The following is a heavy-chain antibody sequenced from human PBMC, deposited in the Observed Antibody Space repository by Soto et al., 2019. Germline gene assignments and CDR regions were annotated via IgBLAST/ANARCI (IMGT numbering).Heavy chain of an antibody. D-gene: IGHD3-10*01. V-gene: IGHV3-9*01. CDR2: ISWNGAAT. CDR3: ANLPLYGSGFDC. J-gene: IGHJ4*02. Sequence: EVQLVESGGGLVQPGGSLRLSCAASGFTFDDYAIHWVRQAPGKGLEWVSGISWNGAATGYMNSVKGRFSISRDNTKNTLYLQMNSLRSEDTAVYYCANLPLYGSGFDCWGPGTLVTVSS. CDR1: GFTFDDYA.